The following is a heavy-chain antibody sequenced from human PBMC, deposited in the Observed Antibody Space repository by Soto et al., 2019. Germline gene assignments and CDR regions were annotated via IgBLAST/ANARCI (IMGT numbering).Heavy chain of an antibody. CDR1: GFTFSSTW. CDR2: IGSKTEGGTT. D-gene: IGHD6-19*01. V-gene: IGHV3-15*07. J-gene: IGHJ4*02. CDR3: TTVAYSVAGL. Sequence: EVQLVESGGGLVKPGGSLRLSCAASGFTFSSTWMNWVRQAPGKGLEWVGRIGSKTEGGTTDYAVPVKGRFTISRDDSKNTLYLQMNSLKTEDTAVYYCTTVAYSVAGLWGQGTLVTVSS.